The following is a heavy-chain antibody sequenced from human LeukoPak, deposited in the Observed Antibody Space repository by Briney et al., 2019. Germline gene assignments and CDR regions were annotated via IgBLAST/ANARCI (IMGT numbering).Heavy chain of an antibody. CDR3: ASLDGGSYAGDY. Sequence: SVKVPCKASGGTFSSYAISWVRQAPGQGLEWMGRIIPILGIANYAQKFQGRVTITADKSTSTAYMELSSLRSEDTAVYYCASLDGGSYAGDYWGQGTLVTVSS. V-gene: IGHV1-69*04. D-gene: IGHD1-26*01. CDR1: GGTFSSYA. CDR2: IIPILGIA. J-gene: IGHJ4*02.